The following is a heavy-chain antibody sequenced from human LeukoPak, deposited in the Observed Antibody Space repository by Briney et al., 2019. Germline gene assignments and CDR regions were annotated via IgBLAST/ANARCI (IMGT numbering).Heavy chain of an antibody. V-gene: IGHV4-30-2*01. Sequence: SQTLSLTCTVSGGSISGSGYYWSWIRQPPGKGLEWIGYIYQTGSTYYNPSLASRVTISVDRSKNQFSLKLSSVTAADTAVYYCARAGYSGYDKMDYWGQGTLVTVSS. CDR2: IYQTGST. CDR1: GGSISGSGYY. CDR3: ARAGYSGYDKMDY. J-gene: IGHJ4*02. D-gene: IGHD5-12*01.